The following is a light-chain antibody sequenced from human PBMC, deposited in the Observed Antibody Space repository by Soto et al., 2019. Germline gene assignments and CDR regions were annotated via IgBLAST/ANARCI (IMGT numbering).Light chain of an antibody. CDR3: QKYNNWPLT. CDR2: DAS. J-gene: IGKJ4*01. V-gene: IGKV3-15*01. CDR1: QSVSSF. Sequence: EIVLTQSPGTLALSPGERATLSCRASQSVSSFLAWYQQKPGQAPRLLIYDASSRATGIPDRLSGSGSGTELTLTISSLQSEDFAVYYCQKYNNWPLTCGGGTKVDI.